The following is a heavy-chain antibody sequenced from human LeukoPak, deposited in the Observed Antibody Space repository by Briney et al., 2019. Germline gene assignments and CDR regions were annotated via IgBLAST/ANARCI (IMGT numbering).Heavy chain of an antibody. Sequence: GGSPRLSCAASGFTFSNSAMSWVRQAPGKGLEWVSIFYSGGTTYYADSVMGRFTISRDISKNTLNLQMNSLRAEDTGVYYCARGRPSRFDPRGQGTLVTVSP. V-gene: IGHV3-66*01. CDR1: GFTFSNSA. CDR2: FYSGGTT. CDR3: ARGRPSRFDP. J-gene: IGHJ5*02.